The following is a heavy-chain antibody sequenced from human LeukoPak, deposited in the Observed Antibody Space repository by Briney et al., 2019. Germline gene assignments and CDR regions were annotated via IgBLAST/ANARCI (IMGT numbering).Heavy chain of an antibody. D-gene: IGHD2-8*01. Sequence: ASVKVSCKASGSTFTSYDINWVRQATGQGLEWMGWMNPNSGNTGYAQKFQGRVTMTRNTSISTAYMELSSLRSEDTAVYYCAGAWVYAIFLGYYYGMDVWGQGTTVTVSS. CDR3: AGAWVYAIFLGYYYGMDV. CDR1: GSTFTSYD. J-gene: IGHJ6*02. V-gene: IGHV1-8*01. CDR2: MNPNSGNT.